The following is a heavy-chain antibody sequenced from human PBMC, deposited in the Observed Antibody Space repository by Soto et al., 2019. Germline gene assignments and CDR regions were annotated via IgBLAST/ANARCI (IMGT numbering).Heavy chain of an antibody. Sequence: PSETLSLTCAVSGYSISSGYYWGWIRQPPGKGLEWIGSIYHSGRTYYNPSLKSRVTISVDTSKNQFSLKLSSVTAADTAVYYCETEVLYYYYGMDVWGQGTTVTVSS. CDR1: GYSISSGYY. V-gene: IGHV4-38-2*02. CDR2: IYHSGRT. J-gene: IGHJ6*02. D-gene: IGHD1-20*01. CDR3: ETEVLYYYYGMDV.